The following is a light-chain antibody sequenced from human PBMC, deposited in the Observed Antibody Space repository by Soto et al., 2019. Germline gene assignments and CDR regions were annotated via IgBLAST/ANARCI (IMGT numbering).Light chain of an antibody. J-gene: IGKJ1*01. CDR1: LSIGSS. CDR2: AAS. Sequence: DIRMTQSPSSQSASVGDRITITCRASLSIGSSLNWYQQKPGNAPRLLIYAASRLQSGAPSRFSGSGSGSDFTLTITSLQPEDFATYYCQHSYITPRTVGQGTKVDIK. CDR3: QHSYITPRT. V-gene: IGKV1-39*01.